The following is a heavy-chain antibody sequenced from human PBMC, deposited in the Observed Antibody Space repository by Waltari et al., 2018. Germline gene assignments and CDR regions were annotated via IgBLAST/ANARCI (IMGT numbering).Heavy chain of an antibody. D-gene: IGHD2-21*01. CDR3: AKPYDSKEGAYGMDV. CDR1: GFTCRTPW. V-gene: IGHV3-74*01. J-gene: IGHJ6*02. CDR2: IGGDGTST. Sequence: EVYLEESGGALVQPGGSLRLSCAASGFTCRTPWMHWVRQAPGKGLEWVSRIGGDGTSTAYLGSVRGRFTISRDNAKNILYLQMNSLRAEDTAVYYCAKPYDSKEGAYGMDVWGQGTTVSVSS.